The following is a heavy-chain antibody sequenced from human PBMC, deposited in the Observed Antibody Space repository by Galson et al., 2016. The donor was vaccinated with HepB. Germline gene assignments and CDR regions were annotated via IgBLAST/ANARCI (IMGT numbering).Heavy chain of an antibody. D-gene: IGHD1-26*01. CDR3: ARRSENYYGPFDY. CDR1: GGSISTSSW. V-gene: IGHV4-4*02. Sequence: ETLSPTCAVSGGSISTSSWWSWVRQPPGKGLEWIGEKHYSEDTNYNPSLKSRVAISTDKSRNQFSLNLNSVAAADTAVYYCARRSENYYGPFDYWGQGILVTVSS. CDR2: KHYSEDT. J-gene: IGHJ4*02.